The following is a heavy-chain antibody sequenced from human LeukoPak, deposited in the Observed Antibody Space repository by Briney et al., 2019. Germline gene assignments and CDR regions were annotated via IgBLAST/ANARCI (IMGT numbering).Heavy chain of an antibody. CDR2: MNPNSGNT. CDR3: ATEPIYDSSGYYSQFDY. D-gene: IGHD3-22*01. V-gene: IGHV1-8*02. J-gene: IGHJ4*02. CDR1: GYTFTSYD. Sequence: ASVEVSFKASGYTFTSYDINWVRQATGQGLEWMGWMNPNSGNTGYAQKFQGRVTMTRDTSISTAYMELSRLRSDDTAVYYCATEPIYDSSGYYSQFDYWGQGTLVTVSS.